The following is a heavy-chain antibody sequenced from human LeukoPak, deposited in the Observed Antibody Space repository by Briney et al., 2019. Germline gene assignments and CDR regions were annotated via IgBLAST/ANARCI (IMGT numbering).Heavy chain of an antibody. D-gene: IGHD6-13*01. CDR3: AREGPPIAAAGLTYYYYYGMDV. V-gene: IGHV3-33*01. CDR2: IWYDGSNK. CDR1: GFTFSSYG. J-gene: IGHJ6*02. Sequence: GGSLRLSCAASGFTFSSYGMHWVRQAPGKGLEWVAVIWYDGSNKYYADSVKGRFTISRDNSKNTLYLQMNSLRAEDTAVYYCAREGPPIAAAGLTYYYYYGMDVWGQGTTVTVSS.